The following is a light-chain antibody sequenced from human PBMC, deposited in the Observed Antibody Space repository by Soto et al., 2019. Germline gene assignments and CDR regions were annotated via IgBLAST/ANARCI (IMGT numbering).Light chain of an antibody. Sequence: DIQMTQSPSSLSASVGDRFTITCRASQGITNDLGWYQQIPGKAPKLLIYAASSLQSGVPSRFSGSGSGTAFTLTISSLEPEDFAIYYCQQRQYWPPITFGQGTRLEIK. CDR1: QGITND. J-gene: IGKJ5*01. V-gene: IGKV1-17*01. CDR2: AAS. CDR3: QQRQYWPPIT.